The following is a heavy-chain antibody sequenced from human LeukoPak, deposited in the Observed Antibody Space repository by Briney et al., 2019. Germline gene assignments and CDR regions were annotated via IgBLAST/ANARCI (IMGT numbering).Heavy chain of an antibody. Sequence: PSETLSLTCTVSGGSISSYYWSWIRQPPGKGLEWIGYIYYSGSTNYNPSLKSRVTISVDTSKNQFSLKLSSVTAADTAVYYCARDKGWYAGNWFDPWGQGTLVTVSS. CDR2: IYYSGST. CDR3: ARDKGWYAGNWFDP. V-gene: IGHV4-59*01. D-gene: IGHD6-19*01. J-gene: IGHJ5*02. CDR1: GGSISSYY.